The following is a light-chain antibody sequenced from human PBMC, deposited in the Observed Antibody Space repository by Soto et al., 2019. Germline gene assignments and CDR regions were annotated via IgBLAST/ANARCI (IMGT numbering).Light chain of an antibody. V-gene: IGKV3-15*01. CDR3: QSYDNWLFV. Sequence: EIVMTQSPATLSSSPGERVSLSCRASESLFGFLAWYQQKPGQAPRLLIYCVSTKATGVPARFSGSGSAADFTLTISSVQAEDFAVYYCQSYDNWLFVFGHGTKVDI. J-gene: IGKJ3*01. CDR1: ESLFGF. CDR2: CVS.